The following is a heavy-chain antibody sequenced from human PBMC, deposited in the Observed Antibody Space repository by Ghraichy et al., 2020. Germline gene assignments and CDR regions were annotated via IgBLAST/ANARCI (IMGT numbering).Heavy chain of an antibody. J-gene: IGHJ4*02. CDR2: SRNKANSYTT. CDR3: ARDLTGTHYNY. CDR1: GFTFSDHY. V-gene: IGHV3-72*01. Sequence: GGSLRLSCAASGFTFSDHYMDWVRQAPGKGLEWVGRSRNKANSYTTEYAASVKGRFTISRDDSKNSLYLQMNSLKTEDAAVYYCARDLTGTHYNYWGQGTLVTVSS. D-gene: IGHD7-27*01.